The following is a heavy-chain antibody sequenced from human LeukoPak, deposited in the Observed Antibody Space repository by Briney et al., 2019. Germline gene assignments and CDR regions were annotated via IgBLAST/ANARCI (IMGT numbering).Heavy chain of an antibody. V-gene: IGHV3-33*01. CDR1: GFTFNSYG. Sequence: PGGSLRLSCAASGFTFNSYGMHWVRQAPGKGLEGVALIWYGGSNKYYADSVKGRFTISRDNSKNTLYLQMNSLRAEDTAVYYCARPRTYSSSWSPFDYWGQGTLVTVSS. D-gene: IGHD6-13*01. J-gene: IGHJ4*02. CDR2: IWYGGSNK. CDR3: ARPRTYSSSWSPFDY.